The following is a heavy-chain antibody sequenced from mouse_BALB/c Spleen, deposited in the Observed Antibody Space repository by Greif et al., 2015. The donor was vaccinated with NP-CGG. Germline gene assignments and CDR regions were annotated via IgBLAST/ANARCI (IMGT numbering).Heavy chain of an antibody. D-gene: IGHD2-2*01. J-gene: IGHJ4*01. CDR1: GFTFSSFG. Sequence: EVKLMESGGGLVQPGGSRKLSCAASGFTFSSFGMHWVRQAPEKGLEWVAYISSGSSTIYYADTVKGRFTISRDNPKNALFLQMTSLRSEDTVMCYCARDGLIDYGCGGTLDDWSQGASVTVS. CDR2: ISSGSSTI. V-gene: IGHV5-17*02. CDR3: ARDGLIDYGCGGTLDD.